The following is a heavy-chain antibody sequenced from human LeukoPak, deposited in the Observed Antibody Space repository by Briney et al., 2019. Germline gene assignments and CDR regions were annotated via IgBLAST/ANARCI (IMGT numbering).Heavy chain of an antibody. CDR3: ARGVHSYYFDY. CDR1: GDSVSSDSAA. J-gene: IGHJ4*02. D-gene: IGHD2-15*01. Sequence: SQTLSLTFAISGDSVSSDSAAWSWIRQSPSRGLEWLGRTYYRSKWYNDYAISVKSRITINPDTSKNQFFLQLNSVTPEDTAVYYCARGVHSYYFDYWGQGTLVTVSS. CDR2: TYYRSKWYN. V-gene: IGHV6-1*01.